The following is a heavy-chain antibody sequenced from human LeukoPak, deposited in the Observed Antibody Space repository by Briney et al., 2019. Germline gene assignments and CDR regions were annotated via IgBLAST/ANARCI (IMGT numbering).Heavy chain of an antibody. CDR3: AREARVDRAFDI. J-gene: IGHJ3*02. D-gene: IGHD3-9*01. Sequence: SQTLSLTCTVSRGSISSGGYYWSWIRQHPGKGLEWVGYIYYSGNTYYNPSLKSRVTISVDTSKNQFSLKLSSVTAADTAVYFCAREARVDRAFDIWGQGTMVTVSA. CDR1: RGSISSGGYY. CDR2: IYYSGNT. V-gene: IGHV4-31*03.